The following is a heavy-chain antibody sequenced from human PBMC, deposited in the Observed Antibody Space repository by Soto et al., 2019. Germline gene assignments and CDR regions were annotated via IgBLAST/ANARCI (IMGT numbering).Heavy chain of an antibody. CDR1: GGSFSGYY. CDR2: INHSGST. D-gene: IGHD1-1*01. Sequence: QVQLQHWGAGLLKPSETLSLTCAVYGGSFSGYYWSWIRQPPGKGLEWIGEINHSGSTNYNPSLKSRVTISVDTYKNHFSLKLSSVTAADTAVYYCARGWNGVVTSLVFDYWGQGTLVTVSS. V-gene: IGHV4-34*01. J-gene: IGHJ4*02. CDR3: ARGWNGVVTSLVFDY.